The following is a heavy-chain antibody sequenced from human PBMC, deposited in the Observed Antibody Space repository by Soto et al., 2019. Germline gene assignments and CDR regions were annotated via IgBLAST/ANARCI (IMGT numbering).Heavy chain of an antibody. CDR3: AKDGGWSLAVAGLFDY. J-gene: IGHJ4*02. D-gene: IGHD6-19*01. CDR2: ISDSGGST. CDR1: GSTFSSDD. V-gene: IGHV3-23*01. Sequence: EVHLLEYGGGLVQPGESLRLSCVVSGSTFSSDDMSWVRQAPGRGLEWVSGISDSGGSTYYADSVKGRFTISRDNAKNTLYLQMKSLRVEDTALYYCAKDGGWSLAVAGLFDYWGPGTQVTVSS.